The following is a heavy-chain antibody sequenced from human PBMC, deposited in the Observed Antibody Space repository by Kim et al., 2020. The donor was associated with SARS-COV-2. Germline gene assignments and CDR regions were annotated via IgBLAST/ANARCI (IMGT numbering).Heavy chain of an antibody. Sequence: GGSLRLSCAASGFTFSSYAMHWVRQAPGKGLEWVAVISYDGSNKYYADSVKGRFTISRDNSKNTLYLQMNSLRAEDTAVYYCASGGVTMVRGVSGGLDV. V-gene: IGHV3-30*04. CDR3: ASGGVTMVRGVSGGLDV. CDR2: ISYDGSNK. J-gene: IGHJ6*01. D-gene: IGHD3-10*01. CDR1: GFTFSSYA.